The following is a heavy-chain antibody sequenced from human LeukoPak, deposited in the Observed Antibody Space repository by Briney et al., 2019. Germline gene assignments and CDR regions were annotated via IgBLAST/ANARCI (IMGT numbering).Heavy chain of an antibody. CDR1: GGSFSGYY. D-gene: IGHD6-13*01. V-gene: IGHV4-34*01. Sequence: PSETLSLTCAGYGGSFSGYYWSWIRQPPGKGLELIGEINHSGSTNYNPSLKSRVTISVDTSKNQFSLKLSSVTAADTAVYYCASASGYSSSWLDYWGQGTLVTVSS. J-gene: IGHJ4*02. CDR2: INHSGST. CDR3: ASASGYSSSWLDY.